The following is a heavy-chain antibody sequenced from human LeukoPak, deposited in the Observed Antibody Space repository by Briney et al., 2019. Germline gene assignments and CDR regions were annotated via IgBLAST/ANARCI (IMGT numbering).Heavy chain of an antibody. V-gene: IGHV4-59*08. CDR3: ARVPSTAAAGTGYYYYGMDV. CDR2: IYYSGST. Sequence: SETLSLTCTVSGGSISSYYWSWIRQPPGKGLEWSGYIYYSGSTNYNPSLKSRVTISIDTSKNQFSLKLSSVTAADTAVYYCARVPSTAAAGTGYYYYGMDVWGQGTTVTVSS. J-gene: IGHJ6*02. D-gene: IGHD6-13*01. CDR1: GGSISSYY.